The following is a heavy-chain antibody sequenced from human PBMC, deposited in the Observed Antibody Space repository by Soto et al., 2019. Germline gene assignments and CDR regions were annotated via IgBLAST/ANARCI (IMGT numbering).Heavy chain of an antibody. J-gene: IGHJ4*02. V-gene: IGHV1-69*12. CDR3: AREGGVYDYSPFDY. CDR1: GGTFSSYA. CDR2: IIPILGTA. D-gene: IGHD4-4*01. Sequence: QVQLVQSGAEVKKPGSSVKVSCKASGGTFSSYAISWVRQAPGQGLEWMGGIIPILGTANYERKFQGRVTITAEESTRTAYMEVRSFRAEDTAVYYCAREGGVYDYSPFDYWGQGTLVTVSS.